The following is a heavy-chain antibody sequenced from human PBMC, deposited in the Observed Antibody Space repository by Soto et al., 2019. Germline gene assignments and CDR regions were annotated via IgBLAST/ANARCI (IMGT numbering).Heavy chain of an antibody. D-gene: IGHD5-12*01. Sequence: PSETLSLTCTVSGGSISSSSYYWGWIRQPPGKGLEWIGSIYYTGSTYYNPSLKSRVTISVDTSKNQFSLILSSVTAADTAVYYCAGHALNSGYDYFDYWGQGTLVTVSS. CDR3: AGHALNSGYDYFDY. CDR1: GGSISSSSYY. J-gene: IGHJ4*02. V-gene: IGHV4-39*01. CDR2: IYYTGST.